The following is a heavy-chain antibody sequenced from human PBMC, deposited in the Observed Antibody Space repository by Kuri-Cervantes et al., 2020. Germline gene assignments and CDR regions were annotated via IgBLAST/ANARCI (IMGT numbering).Heavy chain of an antibody. D-gene: IGHD3-10*01. CDR2: INPNSGGT. J-gene: IGHJ6*02. CDR3: ARGQKGTYFYYYYGMDV. CDR1: GFTFSSYA. V-gene: IGHV1-2*02. Sequence: GESLKISCAASGFTFSSYAMHWVRQAPGQGLEWMGWINPNSGGTNYAQKFQGRVTMTRDTSISTAYMELSRLRSDDTAVYYCARGQKGTYFYYYYGMDVWGQGTTVTVSS.